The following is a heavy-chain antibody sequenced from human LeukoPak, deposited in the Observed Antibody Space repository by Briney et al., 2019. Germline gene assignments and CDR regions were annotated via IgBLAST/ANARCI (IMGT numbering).Heavy chain of an antibody. J-gene: IGHJ4*02. CDR3: VRDGENYAYFDY. CDR2: IHFGGGA. D-gene: IGHD1-7*01. CDR1: GFSVGRKY. V-gene: IGHV3-66*01. Sequence: GGSLRLSCAASGFSVGRKYIAWVRQAPGKGLEWVSTIHFGGGASYADSVKGRFTISRDNSKNMVYLQMKTLTVEDTGVYYCVRDGENYAYFDYWGQGALVTVSS.